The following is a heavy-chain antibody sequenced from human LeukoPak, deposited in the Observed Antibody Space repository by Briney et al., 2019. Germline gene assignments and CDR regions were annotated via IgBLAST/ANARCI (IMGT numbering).Heavy chain of an antibody. CDR2: ISAYNGNT. CDR1: GYTFTSYG. D-gene: IGHD3-22*01. Sequence: ASVKVSCKASGYTFTSYGISWVRQAPGQGLEWMGWISAYNGNTNYAQKLQGRVTMTTDTSTSTAYTELRSLRSDDTAVYYCARDLDPYYYDSSGYWGDAFDIWGQGTMVTVSS. V-gene: IGHV1-18*01. J-gene: IGHJ3*02. CDR3: ARDLDPYYYDSSGYWGDAFDI.